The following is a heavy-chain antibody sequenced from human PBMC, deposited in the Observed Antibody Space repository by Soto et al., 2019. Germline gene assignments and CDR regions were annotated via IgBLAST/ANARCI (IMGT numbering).Heavy chain of an antibody. Sequence: ASVKVSCKASGYTFTSYGISWVRQAPGQGLEWMGWISAYNGNTNYAQKLKGRVTMTTDTSTSTAYMELRSLRSDDTAVYYYARNRITMIVVAPEDYWGQGTLVTVSS. V-gene: IGHV1-18*01. D-gene: IGHD3-22*01. J-gene: IGHJ4*02. CDR3: ARNRITMIVVAPEDY. CDR2: ISAYNGNT. CDR1: GYTFTSYG.